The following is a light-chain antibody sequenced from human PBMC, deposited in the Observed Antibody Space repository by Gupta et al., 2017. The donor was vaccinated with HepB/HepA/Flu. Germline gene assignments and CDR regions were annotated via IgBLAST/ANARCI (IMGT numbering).Light chain of an antibody. CDR2: KAS. Sequence: DIQMTQSPSTLSASIGDRVTITCRASQGISSWLAWYQQKPGKAPKLLISKASSLESGVPSRFIGSGSGTEFTLTISSLQPDDFATYYCQQYNSYRTFGQGTKVEIK. CDR3: QQYNSYRT. V-gene: IGKV1-5*03. J-gene: IGKJ1*01. CDR1: QGISSW.